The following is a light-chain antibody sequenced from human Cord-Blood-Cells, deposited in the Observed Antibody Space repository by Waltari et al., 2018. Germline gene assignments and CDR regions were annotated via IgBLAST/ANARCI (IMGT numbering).Light chain of an antibody. J-gene: IGLJ3*02. CDR2: VVS. V-gene: IGLV2-14*03. CDR3: SSDTSSSTLV. CDR1: RSDVGGYHY. Sequence: QSAMTQPASVSGSPGQSITISCTGTRSDVGGYHYVSWYQQHPGKAPKLMIYVVSNRPSGVSKRFSGSKSGNTASLTISGLQAEDQADYYCSSDTSSSTLVFGGGTKLPVL.